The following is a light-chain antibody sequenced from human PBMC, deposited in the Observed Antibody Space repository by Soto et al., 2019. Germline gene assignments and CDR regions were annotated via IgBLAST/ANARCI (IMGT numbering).Light chain of an antibody. CDR2: AAS. Sequence: AIQMTQSPSSLSASVGDRVTITCRASQGIGNDLGWYQQKSGKAPKLLIYAASNLQGGVPSRFSGSGSGTDFTLTISGLQPEDFALYYCQQLSHWPFTFGPGTKVDIK. CDR1: QGIGND. V-gene: IGKV1-6*01. CDR3: QQLSHWPFT. J-gene: IGKJ3*01.